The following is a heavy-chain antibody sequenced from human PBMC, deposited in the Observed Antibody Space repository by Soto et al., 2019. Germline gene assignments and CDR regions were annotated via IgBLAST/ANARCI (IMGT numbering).Heavy chain of an antibody. CDR1: GGTFSSYA. CDR2: IIPIFGTA. D-gene: IGHD3-3*01. CDR3: ARDSPLLRFGVDYYYGMDV. Sequence: SVKVSCKASGGTFSSYAISWVRQAPGQGLEWMGGIIPIFGTANYAQKFQGRVTITADESTSTAYMELSSLRSEDTAVYYCARDSPLLRFGVDYYYGMDVWGQGTTVTVSS. J-gene: IGHJ6*02. V-gene: IGHV1-69*13.